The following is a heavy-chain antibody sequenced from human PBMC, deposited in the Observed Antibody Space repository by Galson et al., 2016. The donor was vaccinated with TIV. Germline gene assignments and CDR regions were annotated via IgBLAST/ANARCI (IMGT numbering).Heavy chain of an antibody. J-gene: IGHJ4*02. V-gene: IGHV1-2*02. CDR2: INPNSGGT. CDR1: GYTFSDYY. D-gene: IGHD3-22*01. Sequence: SVKVSCKASGYTFSDYYMHWVRQAPGQGLEWMGWINPNSGGTVYAQRFQGRVTMTRNTSITTAYMDLSRLRSDDTAVYYCARDEGSTSGSNYWGQGTLVTVSS. CDR3: ARDEGSTSGSNY.